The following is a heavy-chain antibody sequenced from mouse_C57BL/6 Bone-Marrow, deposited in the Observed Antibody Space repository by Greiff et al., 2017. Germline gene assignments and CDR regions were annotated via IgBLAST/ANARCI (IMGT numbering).Heavy chain of an antibody. J-gene: IGHJ2*01. CDR1: GFSLTSYG. V-gene: IGHV2-5*01. CDR2: IWRGGST. Sequence: VKLVESGPGLVQPSPSLSITCTVSGFSLTSYGVHWVRQSPGKGLEWLGVIWRGGSTDYNAAFMSRLSITKDNSKSQVFFKMNSLQADDTAIYYCASYDYGGNYFDYWGQGTTLTVSS. D-gene: IGHD2-4*01. CDR3: ASYDYGGNYFDY.